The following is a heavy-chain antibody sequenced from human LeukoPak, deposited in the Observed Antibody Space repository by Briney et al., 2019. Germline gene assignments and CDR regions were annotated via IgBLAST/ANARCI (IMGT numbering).Heavy chain of an antibody. D-gene: IGHD1-26*01. Sequence: PSETLSLTRAVYGGSFSGYYWSWIRQPPGKGLEWIGEIKHSGSTNYNPSLKSRVTISVDTSKNQFSLKLSSVTAADTAVYYCASAVGATDYFDYWGQGTLVTVSS. CDR1: GGSFSGYY. CDR3: ASAVGATDYFDY. V-gene: IGHV4-34*01. J-gene: IGHJ4*02. CDR2: IKHSGST.